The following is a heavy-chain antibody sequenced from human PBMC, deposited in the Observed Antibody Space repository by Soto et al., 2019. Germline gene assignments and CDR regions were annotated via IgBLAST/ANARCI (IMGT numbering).Heavy chain of an antibody. CDR3: ARGREEAGGPFDY. CDR1: GASISSGNYY. Sequence: QVQLQESGPGLVKPSQTLSLTCSVSGASISSGNYYWSWIRQHPGKGLEWIGYIYYTGSTYYNPSLRSRITISEDTSKNHFSRRLSSVTAADTAVYYCARGREEAGGPFDYWGQGTLVTVSS. J-gene: IGHJ4*02. V-gene: IGHV4-31*03. D-gene: IGHD3-10*01. CDR2: IYYTGST.